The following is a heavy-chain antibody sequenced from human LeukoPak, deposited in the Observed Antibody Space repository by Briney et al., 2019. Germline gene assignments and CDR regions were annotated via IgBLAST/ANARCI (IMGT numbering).Heavy chain of an antibody. D-gene: IGHD3-3*01. Sequence: PGGSLRLSCTASGFTFNNYAMSWVRQAPGKGLEWVSAISGSGGSTYYADPVKGRFTISRDNSKNTLYLQMNSLRAEDTAAYYCAKDGYNDFWSGYDPWWGQGTLVTVSS. V-gene: IGHV3-23*01. CDR1: GFTFNNYA. CDR2: ISGSGGST. J-gene: IGHJ4*02. CDR3: AKDGYNDFWSGYDPW.